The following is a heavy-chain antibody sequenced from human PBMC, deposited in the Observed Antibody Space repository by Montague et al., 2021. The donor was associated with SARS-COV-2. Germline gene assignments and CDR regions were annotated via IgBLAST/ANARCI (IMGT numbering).Heavy chain of an antibody. D-gene: IGHD4-11*01. Sequence: SETLSLTCTFSGGSISTVVNSWGWIRQPPGKGLEWIGSISYSGSTYHNPSLKSRVTMSVDTSKNQFSLKLSSVTAADTAVYYCARSGDTGSTVTYRYWGQGTLVTVSS. V-gene: IGHV4-39*07. CDR2: ISYSGST. J-gene: IGHJ4*02. CDR1: GGSISTVVNS. CDR3: ARSGDTGSTVTYRY.